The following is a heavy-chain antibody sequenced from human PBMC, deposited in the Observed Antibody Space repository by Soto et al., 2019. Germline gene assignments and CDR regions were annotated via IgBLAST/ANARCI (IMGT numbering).Heavy chain of an antibody. CDR3: LFVPEGAFEI. CDR2: IKSKSDGGTT. J-gene: IGHJ3*02. Sequence: GGSLRLSCAASGFTFSKAWMNWVRQAPGKGLEWVGRIKSKSDGGTTEYVAPVKGRFTISRDDSNNTLYLQMNSLRTADTAVYYWLFVPEGAFEIWGQGTMVSVSS. V-gene: IGHV3-15*01. D-gene: IGHD6-6*01. CDR1: GFTFSKAW.